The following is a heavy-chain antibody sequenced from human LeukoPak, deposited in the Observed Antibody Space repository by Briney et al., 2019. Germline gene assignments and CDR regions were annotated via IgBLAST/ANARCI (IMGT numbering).Heavy chain of an antibody. CDR1: GFTFSSYS. V-gene: IGHV3-21*01. CDR3: ARDPVAVAGGDY. CDR2: ISSSSSYI. J-gene: IGHJ4*02. D-gene: IGHD6-19*01. Sequence: PGGSLRLSCAASGFTFSSYSMNWVRQAPGKGLEWVSSISSSSSYIYYADSVKGRFTISRDNAKNSLYLQMNSLRAEDTAVYYCARDPVAVAGGDYWGQGTLVTVSS.